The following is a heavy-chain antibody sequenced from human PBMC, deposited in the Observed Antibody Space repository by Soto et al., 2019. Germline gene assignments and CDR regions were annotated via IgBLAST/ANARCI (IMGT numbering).Heavy chain of an antibody. CDR2: IGAARDP. V-gene: IGHV3-13*05. J-gene: IGHJ6*02. Sequence: PGVSLRLSWTSSGFSFSDYDMHWLRQSPAQGLEWVSTIGAARDPYYTGSVKHRFTISRENARNSMFLQMNSVTVGDTAVYYCARAYTGRLPRRADYYYALDVWGQGIMVTVSS. CDR3: ARAYTGRLPRRADYYYALDV. D-gene: IGHD2-15*01. CDR1: GFSFSDYD.